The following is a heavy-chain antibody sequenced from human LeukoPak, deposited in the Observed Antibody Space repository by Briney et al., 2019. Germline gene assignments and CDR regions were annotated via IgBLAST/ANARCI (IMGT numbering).Heavy chain of an antibody. CDR3: ANLGKSRLLWYQIFHH. J-gene: IGHJ1*01. CDR2: IYYSGST. D-gene: IGHD2-21*01. V-gene: IGHV4-39*01. CDR1: GGSISSSSYY. Sequence: SETLSLTCTVSGGSISSSSYYWGWIRQPPGKGLEWIGSIYYSGSTYYNPSLTSRVTISVDTSKNQFSLKLSSVSAADTAVYYCANLGKSRLLWYQIFHHWGQGTLVTVSS.